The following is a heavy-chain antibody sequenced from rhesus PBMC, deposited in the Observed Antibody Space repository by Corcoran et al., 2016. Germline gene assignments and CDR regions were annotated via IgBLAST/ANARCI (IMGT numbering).Heavy chain of an antibody. CDR3: AREDYYDSGYVP. CDR2: IYGNSAST. V-gene: IGHV4S17*01. CDR1: GGSISSGYYY. D-gene: IGHD3-28*01. J-gene: IGHJ4*01. Sequence: QVQLQESGPGLVKPSETLSLTCAVSGGSISSGYYYWSWIRQPPGKGLEWIWYIYGNSASTNYNPSLKNRVTISKDTSKNQFSMKLSSVTAADTAVYYCAREDYYDSGYVPWGQGVLVTVSS.